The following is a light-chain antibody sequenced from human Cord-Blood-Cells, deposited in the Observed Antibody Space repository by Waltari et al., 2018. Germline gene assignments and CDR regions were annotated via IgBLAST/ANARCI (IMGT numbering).Light chain of an antibody. CDR1: QSVSSSY. Sequence: ELVLTQSPGTLSLSPGARATLSCRASQSVSSSYLAWYQQKPGQAPRLLIYGASSRATGIPDRFSGSGSGTDFTLTISRLEPEDFAVYYCQQYGSSWTFGQGTKVEIK. CDR2: GAS. J-gene: IGKJ1*01. V-gene: IGKV3-20*01. CDR3: QQYGSSWT.